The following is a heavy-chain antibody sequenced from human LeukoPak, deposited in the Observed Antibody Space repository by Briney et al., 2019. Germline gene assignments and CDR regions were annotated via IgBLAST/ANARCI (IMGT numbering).Heavy chain of an antibody. J-gene: IGHJ4*02. CDR2: ISGSTDST. Sequence: GGSLRLSCAASGFTFSNYAMNWVRQAPGKGLEWVSLISGSTDSTYYADSVKGRFSISRDNSKNTIYLQMNSLRAEDTAVYYCAKDQVWIVVGSFDYWGQGTLVTVSS. D-gene: IGHD3-22*01. CDR3: AKDQVWIVVGSFDY. CDR1: GFTFSNYA. V-gene: IGHV3-23*01.